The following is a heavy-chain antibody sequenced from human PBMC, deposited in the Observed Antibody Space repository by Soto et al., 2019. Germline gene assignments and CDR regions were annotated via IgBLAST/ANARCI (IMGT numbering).Heavy chain of an antibody. V-gene: IGHV3-9*01. D-gene: IGHD3-22*01. CDR2: ISWNSGSI. J-gene: IGHJ4*02. CDR1: GFTFDDYA. CDR3: AKGEGSSGYYSLFDY. Sequence: DVQLVESVGGLVQPGRSLRLSCAASGFTFDDYAMHWVRQAPGKGLEWVSGISWNSGSIGYADSVKGRFTISRDNAKNSLYLQMNSLRADDTALYYCAKGEGSSGYYSLFDYWGQGTLVTVSS.